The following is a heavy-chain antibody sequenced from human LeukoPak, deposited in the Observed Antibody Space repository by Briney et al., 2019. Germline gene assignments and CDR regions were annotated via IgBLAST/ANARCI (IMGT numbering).Heavy chain of an antibody. CDR1: GFTFSSYA. V-gene: IGHV3-23*01. CDR2: ISGSGGST. CDR3: ARLWFGESTFDY. J-gene: IGHJ4*02. D-gene: IGHD3-10*01. Sequence: PGGSLRLSCAASGFTFSSYAMSWVRQAPGKGLEWVSAISGSGGSTYCADSVKGRFTISRDNSKNTLYLQMNSLRAEDTAVYYCARLWFGESTFDYWGQGTLVTVSS.